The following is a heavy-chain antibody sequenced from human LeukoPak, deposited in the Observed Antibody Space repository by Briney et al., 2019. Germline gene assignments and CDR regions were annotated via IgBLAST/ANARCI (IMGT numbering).Heavy chain of an antibody. CDR2: ISSSGGNI. J-gene: IGHJ4*02. D-gene: IGHD5-18*01. Sequence: PGGSLRLSCVASGFTLSTYNMNWVRQAPAKGREWVSYISSSGGNIYYADSVKGRFTVSRDKAKNSLYLQMNSLRDEDTAVYYCARAVDVYTYGYGYWGQGALVTVSS. CDR3: ARAVDVYTYGYGY. V-gene: IGHV3-48*02. CDR1: GFTLSTYN.